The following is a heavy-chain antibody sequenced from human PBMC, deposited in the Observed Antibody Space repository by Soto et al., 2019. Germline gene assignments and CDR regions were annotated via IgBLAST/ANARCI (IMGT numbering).Heavy chain of an antibody. Sequence: QVQLQQWGAGLLKPSETLSLTCAVYGGSFSGYYWSWIRQPPGKGLEWIGEINHSGSTNYNPSLKSRVTISVDTSKNQFSLKLSSVTAADTAVYYCARGKMGAKVFDYWGQGTLVTVSS. J-gene: IGHJ4*02. D-gene: IGHD3-16*01. V-gene: IGHV4-34*01. CDR1: GGSFSGYY. CDR3: ARGKMGAKVFDY. CDR2: INHSGST.